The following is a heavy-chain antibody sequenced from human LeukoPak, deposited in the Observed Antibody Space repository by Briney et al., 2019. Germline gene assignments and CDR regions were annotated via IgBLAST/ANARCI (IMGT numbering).Heavy chain of an antibody. CDR3: ARARPGAAGTRWFDP. J-gene: IGHJ5*02. CDR2: INHSGST. CDR1: GGSFSDYY. V-gene: IGHV4-34*01. Sequence: SETLSLTCAVYGGSFSDYYWSWIRQPPGKGLEWIGEINHSGSTNYNPSLKSRVTISVDTSKNQFSLKLSSVTAADTAVYYCARARPGAAGTRWFDPWGQGTLVTVSS. D-gene: IGHD6-13*01.